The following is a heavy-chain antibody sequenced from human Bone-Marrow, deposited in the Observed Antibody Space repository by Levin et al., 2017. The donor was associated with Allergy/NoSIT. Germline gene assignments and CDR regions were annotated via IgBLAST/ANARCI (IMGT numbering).Heavy chain of an antibody. CDR1: GGSFTAYY. CDR2: INHVGTT. CDR3: ARGRYFAFEI. J-gene: IGHJ3*02. D-gene: IGHD2-21*01. Sequence: MSSETLSLTCAVNGGSFTAYYWSWIRQPPGKGLEWIGEINHVGTTNYNPSLETRFRISVQSSKSHFSLKLPSVAAADAAVYYCARGRYFAFEIWSQGTMVTVSS. V-gene: IGHV4-34*01.